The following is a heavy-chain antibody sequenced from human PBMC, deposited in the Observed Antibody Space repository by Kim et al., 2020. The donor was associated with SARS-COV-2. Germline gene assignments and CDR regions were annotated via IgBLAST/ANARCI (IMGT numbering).Heavy chain of an antibody. CDR1: GFTFSDYY. J-gene: IGHJ3*02. CDR3: ASKPFITMIRGRAERGFAFDI. CDR2: ISSSGSTI. V-gene: IGHV3-11*01. D-gene: IGHD3-22*01. Sequence: GGSLRLSCAASGFTFSDYYMSWIRQAPGKGLEWVSYISSSGSTIYYADSVKGRFTISRDNAKNSLYLQMNSLRAEDTAVYYCASKPFITMIRGRAERGFAFDIWGQGTMVTVSS.